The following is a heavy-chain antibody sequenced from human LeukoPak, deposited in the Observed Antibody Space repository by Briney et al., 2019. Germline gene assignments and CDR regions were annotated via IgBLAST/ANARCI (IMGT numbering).Heavy chain of an antibody. Sequence: SETLSLTCAVYGGSFSGYYWSWIRQPSGKGLEWIGEINHSGSTNYNPSLKSRVTISVDTSKNQFSLKLTSVTAADTAVYYCARHPGIRYSGSYIDYWGQGTLVTVSS. D-gene: IGHD1-26*01. CDR2: INHSGST. CDR1: GGSFSGYY. J-gene: IGHJ4*02. V-gene: IGHV4-34*01. CDR3: ARHPGIRYSGSYIDY.